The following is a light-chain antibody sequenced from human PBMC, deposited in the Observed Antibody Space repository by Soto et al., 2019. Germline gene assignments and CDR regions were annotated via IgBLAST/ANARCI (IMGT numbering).Light chain of an antibody. V-gene: IGKV3-11*01. J-gene: IGKJ1*01. CDR2: DVY. Sequence: VMTQSPGTMSVSPGERATRSRLASQSVTTNLAWYQQKPGQVRRLLIYDVYNRATGIPARFSGSGSGTDFSITISSLEPEDFAVYYCQQRSHWPRTFGQGTKVEIK. CDR1: QSVTTN. CDR3: QQRSHWPRT.